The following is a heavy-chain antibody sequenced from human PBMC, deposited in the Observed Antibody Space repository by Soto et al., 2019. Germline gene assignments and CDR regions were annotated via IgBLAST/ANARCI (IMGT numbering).Heavy chain of an antibody. Sequence: QVQLVQSGAEEKKPGASVKVSCKASGYTFTNYAMHWVRQAPGQRLEGMGWINAGNDNTKYSQKFQGRVTITRDTSASTAYMELSSLRSEDTAVYYCARDYTAAAGHPDYWGQGTLVTVSS. V-gene: IGHV1-3*05. CDR2: INAGNDNT. D-gene: IGHD6-13*01. CDR1: GYTFTNYA. J-gene: IGHJ4*02. CDR3: ARDYTAAAGHPDY.